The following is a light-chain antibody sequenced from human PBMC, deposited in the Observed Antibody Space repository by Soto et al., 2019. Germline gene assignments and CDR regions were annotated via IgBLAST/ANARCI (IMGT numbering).Light chain of an antibody. CDR1: QSVSSNH. CDR3: QQYGSSPPYT. Sequence: EIVLTQSPGTLSLSPGEGATLSCRASQSVSSNHLAWYQQKPGQAPRLLIFGASSRASDIPDRFSGSGSGTDFTLTISRLEPEDSVVYYCQQYGSSPPYTFGQGTKLEIK. CDR2: GAS. V-gene: IGKV3-20*01. J-gene: IGKJ2*01.